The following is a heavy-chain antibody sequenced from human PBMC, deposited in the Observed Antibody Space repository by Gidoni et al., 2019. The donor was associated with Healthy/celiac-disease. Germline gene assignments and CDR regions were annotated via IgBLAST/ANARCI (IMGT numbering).Heavy chain of an antibody. J-gene: IGHJ2*01. CDR3: ASPYCSSTSCSMGSYWYFDL. CDR1: GGTFSSYA. V-gene: IGHV1-69*01. D-gene: IGHD2-2*01. Sequence: QVQLVQSGAEVKKPGSSVKVSCKASGGTFSSYAISWVRQAPGQGLEWMGGIIPIFGTANYAQKFQGRVTITADESTSTAYMELSSLRSEDTAVYYCASPYCSSTSCSMGSYWYFDLWGRGTLVTVSS. CDR2: IIPIFGTA.